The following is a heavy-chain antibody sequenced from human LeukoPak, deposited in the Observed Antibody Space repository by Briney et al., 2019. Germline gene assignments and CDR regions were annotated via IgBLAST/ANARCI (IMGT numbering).Heavy chain of an antibody. CDR2: ICGDGTTT. D-gene: IGHD6-25*01. J-gene: IGHJ1*01. V-gene: IGHV3-74*01. CDR1: GFTFSSYL. CDR3: ASSIVAPAPY. Sequence: GGSLRLSCTASGFTFSSYLMHWVRQAPGKGLVWVSHICGDGTTTVHADSVKGRCTISRDNDKKTLYLQMNSLRVEDKAVYSCASSIVAPAPYWGQGTLVTVSS.